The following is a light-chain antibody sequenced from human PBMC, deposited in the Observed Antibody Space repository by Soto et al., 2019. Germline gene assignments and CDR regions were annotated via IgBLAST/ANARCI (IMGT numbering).Light chain of an antibody. J-gene: IGLJ1*01. CDR1: SSSIGSNT. V-gene: IGLV1-44*01. CDR3: AAWDDSLNGYV. Sequence: QSVLTQPPSASGTPGQRVTISCSGSSSSIGSNTVNWYQQLPGTAPKLLIYSNNQRPSGVPDRFSGSKSGTSASLAISGLQSEDEADYYCAAWDDSLNGYVFGTGTXAPS. CDR2: SNN.